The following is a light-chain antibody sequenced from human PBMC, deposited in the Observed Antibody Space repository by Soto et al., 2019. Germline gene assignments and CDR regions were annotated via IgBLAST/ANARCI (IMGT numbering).Light chain of an antibody. J-gene: IGKJ3*01. CDR2: GAS. V-gene: IGKV3-20*01. Sequence: EIVLTQSPGTLSLSPGERATLSCRASQSVSNKYLAWYQRQPGQAPRLLIYGASRRATGIPDRFSGSGSGTDFTLTISRLEPEDFAVYYCQHYGSSPFSFGPGTKVDVK. CDR1: QSVSNKY. CDR3: QHYGSSPFS.